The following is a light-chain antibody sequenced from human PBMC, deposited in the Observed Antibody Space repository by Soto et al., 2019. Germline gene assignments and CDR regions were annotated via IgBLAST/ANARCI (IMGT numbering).Light chain of an antibody. CDR3: QQYNNWPLT. CDR2: GAS. CDR1: QSVSSD. Sequence: EIVLTQSPATLSVSPGDRATLSCRASQSVSSDLAWFQQKPGQAPRLLIYGASTRATGIPARFSGSGSGTEFTLTISSLQSEDFAIYCCQQYNNWPLTFGGGAKVEIK. J-gene: IGKJ4*01. V-gene: IGKV3-15*01.